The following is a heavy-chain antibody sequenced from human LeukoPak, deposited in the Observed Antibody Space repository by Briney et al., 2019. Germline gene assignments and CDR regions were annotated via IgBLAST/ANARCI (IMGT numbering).Heavy chain of an antibody. CDR2: ISGSGGST. Sequence: GRSLRLSCAASGFTFSSYAMHWVRQAPGKGLEWVSAISGSGGSTYYADSVKGRFTISRDNSKNTLYLQMNSLGADDTAVYYCAKGNWRYFDYWGQGTLVTVSS. V-gene: IGHV3-23*01. CDR3: AKGNWRYFDY. CDR1: GFTFSSYA. J-gene: IGHJ4*02. D-gene: IGHD1-1*01.